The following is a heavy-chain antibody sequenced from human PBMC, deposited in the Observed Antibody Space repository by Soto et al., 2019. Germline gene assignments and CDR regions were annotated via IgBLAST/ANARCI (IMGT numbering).Heavy chain of an antibody. CDR3: AIYDTGAFDT. D-gene: IGHD3-16*01. Sequence: SETLSLTCTVSGGSISSGGYYWSWIRQHPGKGLEWIGYIYYSGSTNYNPSLKSRVTISVDTSKNQFSLKLSSVTAADTAVYYCAIYDTGAFDTWGQGTRVTVSS. CDR2: IYYSGST. J-gene: IGHJ3*02. CDR1: GGSISSGGYY. V-gene: IGHV4-61*08.